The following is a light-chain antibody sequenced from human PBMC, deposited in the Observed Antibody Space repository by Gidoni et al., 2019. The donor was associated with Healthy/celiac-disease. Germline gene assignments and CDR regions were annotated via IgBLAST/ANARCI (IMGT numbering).Light chain of an antibody. Sequence: SSVLAQPPPRPVAPGQTARIPCGGNNIGSKSVHWYQQKPGQAPVLVVYDDSDRPSGIPERFSGSNSGNTATLTISRVEAGDEADYYCQVWDSSSDRVVFGGGTKLTVL. CDR1: NIGSKS. J-gene: IGLJ2*01. CDR2: DDS. V-gene: IGLV3-21*02. CDR3: QVWDSSSDRVV.